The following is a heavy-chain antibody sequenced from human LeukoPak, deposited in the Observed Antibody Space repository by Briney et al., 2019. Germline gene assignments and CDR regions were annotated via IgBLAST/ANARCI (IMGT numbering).Heavy chain of an antibody. CDR2: IDSDGRIT. V-gene: IGHV3-74*01. D-gene: IGHD1-1*01. J-gene: IGHJ4*02. Sequence: GGSQRLSCAASGFTFSTYAMSWVRQAPGKGLVWVSRIDSDGRITTYADSVRGRFTISRDNAKNTLYLQMNTLRDEDTAVYYCARDYNWNPPDYWGQGTLVTVSS. CDR3: ARDYNWNPPDY. CDR1: GFTFSTYA.